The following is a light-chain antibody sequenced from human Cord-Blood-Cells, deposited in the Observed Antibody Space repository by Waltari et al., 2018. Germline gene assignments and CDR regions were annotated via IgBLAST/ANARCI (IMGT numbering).Light chain of an antibody. Sequence: DIQMTQSPYSLSASVGDRVTITCRASQSISSYLNWYQKKPGKAPKLLIYAASSLQGGVPSRFSGSGSGTDFTLTISSLQPEEFATYDCQQSYSTGTFAQGTRVEIK. J-gene: IGKJ1*01. CDR3: QQSYSTGT. V-gene: IGKV1-39*01. CDR2: AAS. CDR1: QSISSY.